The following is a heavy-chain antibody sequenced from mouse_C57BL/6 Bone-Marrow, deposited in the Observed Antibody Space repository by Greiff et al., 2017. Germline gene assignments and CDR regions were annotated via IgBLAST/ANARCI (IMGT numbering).Heavy chain of an antibody. CDR1: GYAFSSSW. J-gene: IGHJ1*03. V-gene: IGHV1-82*01. D-gene: IGHD1-1*01. CDR3: ARSGITTVVAYWYFDV. CDR2: IYPGDGDT. Sequence: QVQLQQSGPELVKPGASVKISCKASGYAFSSSWMNWVKQRPGKGLEWIGRIYPGDGDTNYNGKFKGKATLTADKSSSTAYMQLSSLTSEDSAVYFCARSGITTVVAYWYFDVWGTGTTVTVSS.